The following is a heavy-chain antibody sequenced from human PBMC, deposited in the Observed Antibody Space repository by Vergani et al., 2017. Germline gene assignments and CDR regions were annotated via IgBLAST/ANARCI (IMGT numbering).Heavy chain of an antibody. D-gene: IGHD3-9*01. V-gene: IGHV3-23*01. Sequence: AASGFTFSSYAMSWVRQAPGKGLEWVSAISGSGGSTYYADSGKGRFTISRDNSKTTLYLQMNSLRAEDTAVYYCAKSDDILTGSSHFDYWGQGTLVTVSA. CDR3: AKSDDILTGSSHFDY. J-gene: IGHJ4*02. CDR2: ISGSGGST. CDR1: GFTFSSYA.